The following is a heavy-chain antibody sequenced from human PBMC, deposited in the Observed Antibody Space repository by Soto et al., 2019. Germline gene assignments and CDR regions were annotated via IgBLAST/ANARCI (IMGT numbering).Heavy chain of an antibody. J-gene: IGHJ4*02. V-gene: IGHV4-31*03. CDR3: ARDPEYDAIDF. CDR2: IYYSEDT. Sequence: PSETLSLTCTVSGGSIDTIAYYWSWIRQPPGKGLEWIGHIYYSEDTHYNPSLKSRATISVDTSQSQFSLTLTSVTDADTAIYYCARDPEYDAIDFWGQGTLVTV. CDR1: GGSIDTIAYY. D-gene: IGHD2-8*01.